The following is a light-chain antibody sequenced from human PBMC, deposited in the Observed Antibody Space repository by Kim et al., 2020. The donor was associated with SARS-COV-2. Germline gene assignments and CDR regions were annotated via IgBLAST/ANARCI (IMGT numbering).Light chain of an antibody. CDR1: QSVSSY. Sequence: WSPGERSTPSCRASQSVSSYLAWYQQKPGQAPRLLIYDASNRATGIQARFSGSGSGTDFTLTISSLEPEDFAVYYCQQRSNWPPTFGQGTKVDIK. CDR2: DAS. J-gene: IGKJ1*01. V-gene: IGKV3-11*01. CDR3: QQRSNWPPT.